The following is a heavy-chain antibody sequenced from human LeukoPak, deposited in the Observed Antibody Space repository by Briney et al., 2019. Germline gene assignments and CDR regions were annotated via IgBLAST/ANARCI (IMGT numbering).Heavy chain of an antibody. Sequence: GGSLRLSCAASGYTFSSYAMSWVRQAPGKGLEWVSDISGSGISTYYADSVKGRFTISRDNSKNTLYLQMNSLRAEDTAVYYCAKDQWSFSYFDYWGQGTLVTVSS. CDR1: GYTFSSYA. J-gene: IGHJ4*02. CDR2: ISGSGIST. D-gene: IGHD1-26*01. CDR3: AKDQWSFSYFDY. V-gene: IGHV3-23*01.